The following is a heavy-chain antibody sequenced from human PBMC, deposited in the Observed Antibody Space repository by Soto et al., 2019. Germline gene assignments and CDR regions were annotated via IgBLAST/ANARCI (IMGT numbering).Heavy chain of an antibody. V-gene: IGHV4-31*03. J-gene: IGHJ4*02. Sequence: SETLALTCTVSGGSISSGGYYWSWIRQHPGKGLEWIGYIYHSGSTYYNPSLKSRVTISVDKSKNQFSLKLSSVTAADTAVYYCARFHLLGDYVGYFDYWGQGTLVTVSS. CDR1: GGSISSGGYY. CDR2: IYHSGST. CDR3: ARFHLLGDYVGYFDY. D-gene: IGHD4-17*01.